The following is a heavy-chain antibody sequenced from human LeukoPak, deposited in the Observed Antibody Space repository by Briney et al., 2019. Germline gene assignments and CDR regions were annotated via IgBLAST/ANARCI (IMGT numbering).Heavy chain of an antibody. CDR2: SYYTVST. CDR3: ARHEIHRSGWYEGWFDT. J-gene: IGHJ5*02. D-gene: IGHD6-19*01. Sequence: SETLSLTCTVSGASLSRSSYYCGWVRQPPGRGLGWIERSYYTVSTYYNPSRKSQVTLSVNTSRNQFSLKRSSVTADDTLIFSCARHEIHRSGWYEGWFDTWGQGTLVTVSS. CDR1: GASLSRSSYY. V-gene: IGHV4-39*01.